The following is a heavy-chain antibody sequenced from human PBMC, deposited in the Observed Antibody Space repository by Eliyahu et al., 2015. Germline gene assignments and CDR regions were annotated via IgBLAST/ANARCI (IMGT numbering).Heavy chain of an antibody. D-gene: IGHD3-3*01. V-gene: IGHV1-69*05. CDR3: ARGNLRFLSYYYGMDV. CDR2: IIPIFGTA. J-gene: IGHJ6*02. Sequence: QVQLVQSGAEVKKPGSXVKVSCKASGGTFXSYAISXVRQAPGQGLEWMGGIIPIFGTANYAQKFQGRVTITTDESTSTAYMELSSLRSEDTAVYYCARGNLRFLSYYYGMDVWGQGTTVTVSS. CDR1: GGTFXSYA.